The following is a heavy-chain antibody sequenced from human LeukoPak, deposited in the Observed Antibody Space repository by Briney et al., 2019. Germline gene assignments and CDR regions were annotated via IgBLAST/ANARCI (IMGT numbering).Heavy chain of an antibody. Sequence: PGGSLRLSCAASGFTFSSYSMNWVRQAPGKGLEWVSSISSSSSYIYYADSVKGRFTISRDNAKNSLYLQMNSLRAEDTAVYYCARDLTREGAFDYWGQGTLVTVSS. CDR3: ARDLTREGAFDY. CDR1: GFTFSSYS. D-gene: IGHD1-26*01. V-gene: IGHV3-21*01. J-gene: IGHJ4*02. CDR2: ISSSSSYI.